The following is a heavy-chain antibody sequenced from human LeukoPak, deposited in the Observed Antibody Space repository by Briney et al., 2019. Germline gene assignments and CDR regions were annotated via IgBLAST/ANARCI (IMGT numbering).Heavy chain of an antibody. CDR3: ARDGKGLAYYFDY. J-gene: IGHJ4*02. Sequence: GGSLRLSCAASGFSFSNYAMSWVRQAPGKGLEWVSYISSSGSTIYYADSVKGRFTISRDNAKNSLYLQMNSLRAEDTAVYYCARDGKGLAYYFDYWGQGTLVTVSS. D-gene: IGHD6-19*01. CDR2: ISSSGSTI. CDR1: GFSFSNYA. V-gene: IGHV3-48*03.